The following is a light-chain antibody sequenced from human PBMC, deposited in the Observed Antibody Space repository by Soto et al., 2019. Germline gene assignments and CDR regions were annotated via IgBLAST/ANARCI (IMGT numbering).Light chain of an antibody. Sequence: AIQMTQSPSSLSASVGDRVTITCRASQGISDSLVWYQQNPGQAPKLLIYAASTLQSGVPSRFSGSGSGTDFTLTISSLHPADFATYYCQQFKSYPYTFGQGTKLEI. CDR1: QGISDS. CDR2: AAS. J-gene: IGKJ2*01. V-gene: IGKV1-13*02. CDR3: QQFKSYPYT.